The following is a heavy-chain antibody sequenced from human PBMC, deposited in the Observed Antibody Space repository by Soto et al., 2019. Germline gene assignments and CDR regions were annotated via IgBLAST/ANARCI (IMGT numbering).Heavy chain of an antibody. CDR3: AKDLRDPGYSSSWYRGGYYYYYYYMDV. D-gene: IGHD6-13*01. V-gene: IGHV3-30*18. Sequence: PGGSLRLSCAASGFTFSSYGMHWVRQAPGKGLEWVAVISYDGSNKYYADSVKGRFTISRDNSKNTLYLQMNSLRAEDTAVYYCAKDLRDPGYSSSWYRGGYYYYYYYMDVWGKGTTVTVSS. CDR2: ISYDGSNK. CDR1: GFTFSSYG. J-gene: IGHJ6*03.